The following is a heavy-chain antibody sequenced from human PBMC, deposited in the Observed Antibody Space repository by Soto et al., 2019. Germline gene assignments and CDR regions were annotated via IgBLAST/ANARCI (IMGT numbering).Heavy chain of an antibody. J-gene: IGHJ4*02. V-gene: IGHV4-30-2*01. CDR3: AAGGGLPRYY. CDR1: GGSISSGGYS. CDR2: IYHSGST. D-gene: IGHD5-12*01. Sequence: QLQLQESGSGLVKPSQTLSLTCAVSGGSISSGGYSWSWIRQPPGKGLEWIGYIYHSGSTYYNPALQGRVTDSVDRSKNQFSLKLSSVPAADTAVYYCAAGGGLPRYYWGQGTLVTVSS.